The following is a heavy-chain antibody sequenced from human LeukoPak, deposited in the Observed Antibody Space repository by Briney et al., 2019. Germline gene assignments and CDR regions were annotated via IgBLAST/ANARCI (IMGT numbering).Heavy chain of an antibody. CDR3: ARRYSSSWPWFDP. Sequence: NPSQTLSLTCTVSGGSISSGGYYWSWIRQHPGKGLEWIGYIYYSGSTYYNPSLKSRVTISVDTSKNQFSLKLSSVTAADTAVYYCARRYSSSWPWFDPWGQGTLVTVSS. CDR2: IYYSGST. V-gene: IGHV4-31*03. J-gene: IGHJ5*02. D-gene: IGHD6-13*01. CDR1: GGSISSGGYY.